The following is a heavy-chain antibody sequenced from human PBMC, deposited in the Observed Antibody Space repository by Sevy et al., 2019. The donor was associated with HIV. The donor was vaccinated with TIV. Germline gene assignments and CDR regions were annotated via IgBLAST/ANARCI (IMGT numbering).Heavy chain of an antibody. J-gene: IGHJ3*02. CDR3: AGARYDSSGSLDAFDI. V-gene: IGHV3-23*01. CDR2: IFRSGETT. Sequence: GGSLRLSCAASGFTFYNYAMNWVRQAPGKGLEWVSTIFRSGETTYYADSVKARFTISRDNSKNTLYLQMNSLRTEDMALYCCAGARYDSSGSLDAFDIWGQGKMVTVSS. D-gene: IGHD3-22*01. CDR1: GFTFYNYA.